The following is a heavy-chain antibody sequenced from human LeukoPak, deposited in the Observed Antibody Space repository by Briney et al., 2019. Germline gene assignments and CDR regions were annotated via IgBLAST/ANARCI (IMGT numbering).Heavy chain of an antibody. Sequence: GASVKVSCKASGYTFTSYAMHWVRQAPGQRLEWMGWINAGNGNTKYSQKFQGRVTITRDTSASTAYMELSSLRSEDTAVYYCARDPPRLGESPRFDYWGQGTLVTVSS. CDR3: ARDPPRLGESPRFDY. J-gene: IGHJ4*02. D-gene: IGHD3-16*01. CDR2: INAGNGNT. V-gene: IGHV1-3*01. CDR1: GYTFTSYA.